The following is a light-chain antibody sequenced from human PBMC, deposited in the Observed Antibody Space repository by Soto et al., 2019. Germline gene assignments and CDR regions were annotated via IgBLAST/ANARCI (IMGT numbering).Light chain of an antibody. Sequence: EIVLTQSPGTLSLSPGERATLSCRASQSVSSSYLAWYQQKPGQAPRLLIHGATTRATGIPARFSGSGSGTDFTLTISSLEPEDFAVYYCQQRSNWPPTFGQGTKVDI. CDR2: GAT. CDR1: QSVSSSY. V-gene: IGKV3D-20*02. CDR3: QQRSNWPPT. J-gene: IGKJ1*01.